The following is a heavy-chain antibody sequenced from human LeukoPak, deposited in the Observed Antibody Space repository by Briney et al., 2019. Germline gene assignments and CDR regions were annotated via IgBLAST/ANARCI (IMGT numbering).Heavy chain of an antibody. CDR2: VFGGGST. CDR1: GGSISSDH. J-gene: IGHJ4*02. D-gene: IGHD6-19*01. CDR3: AREMAGRGKFDY. V-gene: IGHV4-4*07. Sequence: PSETLSLTCTVSGGSISSDHWNWIRQPAGKGLEWIGRVFGGGSTNHNPSLQSRVSMSVDTSKNQFSPHLTSVTAADTAVYYCAREMAGRGKFDYWGQGILVTVSS.